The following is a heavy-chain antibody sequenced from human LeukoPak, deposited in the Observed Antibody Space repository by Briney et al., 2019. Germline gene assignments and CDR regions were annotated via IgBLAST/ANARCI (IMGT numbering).Heavy chain of an antibody. J-gene: IGHJ6*03. D-gene: IGHD6-19*01. CDR2: IYYSGST. CDR3: ARHAKPGKKQWLEKGHYYYMDV. Sequence: PSETLSLTCTVSGGSISSSSYYWGWIRQPPGKGLEWIGSIYYSGSTYYNPSLKSRVTISVDTSKNQFSLKLSSVTAADTAVYYCARHAKPGKKQWLEKGHYYYMDVWGKGTTVTVPS. CDR1: GGSISSSSYY. V-gene: IGHV4-39*01.